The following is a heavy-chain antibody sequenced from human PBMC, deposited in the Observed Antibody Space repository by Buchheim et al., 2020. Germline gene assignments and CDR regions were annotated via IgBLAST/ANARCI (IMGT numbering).Heavy chain of an antibody. Sequence: QVQVVQSGPEVKKPGASVKISCKASGYIFTSHFMHCVRQAPGQGLEWMGVINTGGGSTIYAQQFQGRVTMTRDTSTSTVYMELSSLRSEDTAIYYCARDRGNGDDGFDFWGQGT. V-gene: IGHV1-46*01. CDR2: INTGGGST. CDR1: GYIFTSHF. D-gene: IGHD2-8*01. J-gene: IGHJ3*01. CDR3: ARDRGNGDDGFDF.